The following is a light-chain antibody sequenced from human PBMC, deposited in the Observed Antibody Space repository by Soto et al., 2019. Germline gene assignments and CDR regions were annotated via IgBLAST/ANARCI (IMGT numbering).Light chain of an antibody. CDR3: KQYGSSSYT. CDR1: QSVSSSY. CDR2: GAS. V-gene: IGKV3-20*01. J-gene: IGKJ2*01. Sequence: EIVLTQSPGTLSLSPGERATLSCRASQSVSSSYLAWYQQKPGQAPRLLIYGASSRATGIPDRFSGSGSGTDFTLTISRLEPEDFAVYYCKQYGSSSYTLCQGTKRESK.